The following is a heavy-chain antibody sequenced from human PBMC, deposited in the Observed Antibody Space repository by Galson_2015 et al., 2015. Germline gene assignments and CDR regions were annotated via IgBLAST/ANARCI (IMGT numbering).Heavy chain of an antibody. CDR3: ARASRQTFDL. Sequence: SLRLSCAASGFTFSSFEMNWVRQAPGKGLEWISYNSGGSDTIYYADSVKGRFTISRDNAKNSLYLQMNSLRADDTAVYYCARASRQTFDLWGRGTLVTVSS. V-gene: IGHV3-48*03. J-gene: IGHJ2*01. CDR2: NSGGSDTI. CDR1: GFTFSSFE. D-gene: IGHD6-6*01.